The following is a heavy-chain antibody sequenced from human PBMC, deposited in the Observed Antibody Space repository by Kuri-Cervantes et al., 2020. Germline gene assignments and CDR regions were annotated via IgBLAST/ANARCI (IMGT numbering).Heavy chain of an antibody. D-gene: IGHD2-8*02. Sequence: ASVKVSCKASGYTFTSYGISWVRQAPGQGLEWMGWISAYNGNTNYAQKLQGRVTMTTDTSTSTAYMELRSLRSEDTAVYYCARVYCTGGVCYGFFGFDYWGQGTLVTVSS. CDR2: ISAYNGNT. CDR1: GYTFTSYG. CDR3: ARVYCTGGVCYGFFGFDY. V-gene: IGHV1-18*01. J-gene: IGHJ4*02.